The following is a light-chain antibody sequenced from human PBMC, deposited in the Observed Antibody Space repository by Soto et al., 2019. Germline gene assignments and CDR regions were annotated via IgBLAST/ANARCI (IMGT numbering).Light chain of an antibody. J-gene: IGLJ1*01. CDR2: EVS. Sequence: QSALTQPAAVSGSPGQSITISCNGTSSDVGGHDYVSWYQQHPGKAPKLTIFEVSNRPSGVSNRFSGSKSGSTASLIISALQSEDEADYYCSSYSDSNSFYVFGSGTKVTFL. CDR1: SSDVGGHDY. CDR3: SSYSDSNSFYV. V-gene: IGLV2-14*01.